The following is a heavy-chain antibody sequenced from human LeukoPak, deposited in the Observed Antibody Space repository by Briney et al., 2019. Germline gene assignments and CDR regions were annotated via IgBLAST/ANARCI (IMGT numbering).Heavy chain of an antibody. Sequence: KTGGSLRLSCAASGFTFSNAWMSWVRQAPGKGLEWVGRINSKTDGVTTDYAAPVKGRFTISRDHSKNTLYLQMNSLKTEDTAVYYCTTGLRSWGQGTLVTVSS. CDR2: INSKTDGVTT. CDR3: TTGLRS. V-gene: IGHV3-15*01. D-gene: IGHD2-15*01. CDR1: GFTFSNAW. J-gene: IGHJ4*02.